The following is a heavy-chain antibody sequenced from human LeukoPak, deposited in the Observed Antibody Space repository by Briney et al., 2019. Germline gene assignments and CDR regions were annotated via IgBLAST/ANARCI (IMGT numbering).Heavy chain of an antibody. Sequence: GVSLRLSCEVSGLTFSDSWMSWVRQAPGKGREWVGGINSKSATEETGYVGCVRGRFTFSRDDSKNTVYMQMTSLKIEDTAGYYCTPDPQWGFWGQGTMVSVSS. CDR2: INSKSATEET. J-gene: IGHJ3*01. V-gene: IGHV3-15*01. CDR1: GLTFSDSW. D-gene: IGHD1-26*01. CDR3: TPDPQWGF.